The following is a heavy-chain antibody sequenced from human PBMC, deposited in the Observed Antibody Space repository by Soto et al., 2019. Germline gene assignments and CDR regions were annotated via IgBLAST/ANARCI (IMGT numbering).Heavy chain of an antibody. CDR3: ARYSNYESIDY. V-gene: IGHV3-7*01. Sequence: GGSLRLSCAASGFTFSSYLMSWVRQAPGKGLEWVANIKQDGSEKYYVDSVKGRFTISRDNAKNSLYLQMNSLRAEDTAVYYCARYSNYESIDYWGQGTLVTVSS. CDR2: IKQDGSEK. J-gene: IGHJ4*02. CDR1: GFTFSSYL. D-gene: IGHD4-4*01.